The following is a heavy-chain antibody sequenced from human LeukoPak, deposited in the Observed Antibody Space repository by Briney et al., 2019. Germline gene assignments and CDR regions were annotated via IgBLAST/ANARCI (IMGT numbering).Heavy chain of an antibody. V-gene: IGHV3-23*01. J-gene: IGHJ4*02. CDR1: GFTFSSYA. CDR2: ISGSGGST. D-gene: IGHD6-19*01. CDR3: AKDGSGWYTYYFDY. Sequence: PGGSLRLSCAASGFTFSSYAMSWVRQAPGKGLEWVSTISGSGGSTSYADSVKGRFTISRDNSKNTLYLQMNSLRAEDTAVYYCAKDGSGWYTYYFDYWGQGTLVTVPS.